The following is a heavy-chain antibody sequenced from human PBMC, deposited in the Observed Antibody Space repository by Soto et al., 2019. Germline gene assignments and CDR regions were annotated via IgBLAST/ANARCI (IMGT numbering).Heavy chain of an antibody. CDR1: GGTFANFI. Sequence: SVKVSCKASGGTFANFIMNWVRQTPGQGLEWMGGIVPMFGTPTYAEKFKGRVTISATGSTSTAYMELTSLRSEDTAVYYCARNGTYSSSLSQYSGMDAWGQGTTVTVSS. V-gene: IGHV1-69*13. J-gene: IGHJ6*02. CDR3: ARNGTYSSSLSQYSGMDA. CDR2: IVPMFGTP. D-gene: IGHD6-6*01.